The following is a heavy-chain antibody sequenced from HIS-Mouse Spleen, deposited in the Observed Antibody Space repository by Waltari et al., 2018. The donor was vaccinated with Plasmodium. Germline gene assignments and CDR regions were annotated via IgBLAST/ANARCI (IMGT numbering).Heavy chain of an antibody. CDR1: GGSISSSSYY. D-gene: IGHD1-26*01. CDR3: ARRGGSYYYFDY. Sequence: QLQLQESGPGLVKPSETLSLTCTVSGGSISSSSYYWGWIRQPPGKWLEWCGSIYYSGSTYYNPSLKSRVTISVDTSKNQFSLKLSSVTAADTAVYYCARRGGSYYYFDYWGQGTLVTVSS. J-gene: IGHJ4*02. V-gene: IGHV4-39*01. CDR2: IYYSGST.